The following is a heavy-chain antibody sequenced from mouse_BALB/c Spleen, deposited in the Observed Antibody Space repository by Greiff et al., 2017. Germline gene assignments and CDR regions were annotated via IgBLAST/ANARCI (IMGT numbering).Heavy chain of an antibody. CDR2: ISTYYGDA. D-gene: IGHD1-1*01. Sequence: QVQLQQSGAELVRPGVSVKISCKGSGYTFTDYAMHWVKQSHAKSLEWIGVISTYYGDASYNQKFKGKATMTVDKSSSTAYMELARQTSEDSAIYYCAREGYYGSSPRFAYWGQGTLVTVSA. CDR3: AREGYYGSSPRFAY. V-gene: IGHV1S137*01. J-gene: IGHJ3*01. CDR1: GYTFTDYA.